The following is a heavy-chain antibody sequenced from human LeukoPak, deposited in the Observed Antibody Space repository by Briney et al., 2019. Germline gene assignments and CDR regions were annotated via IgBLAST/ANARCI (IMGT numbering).Heavy chain of an antibody. CDR1: GFTFRNYV. CDR2: TSSDLNVK. Sequence: PGGSLRLSCAASGFTFRNYVIHWVRQAPGKGLEWVAVTSSDLNVKLYADSVKGRFTISRDNSKNTLYLQMNSLRAEDTAVYYCAREKTIASGFDYWGQGTLVTVSS. D-gene: IGHD6-25*01. J-gene: IGHJ4*02. V-gene: IGHV3-30*14. CDR3: AREKTIASGFDY.